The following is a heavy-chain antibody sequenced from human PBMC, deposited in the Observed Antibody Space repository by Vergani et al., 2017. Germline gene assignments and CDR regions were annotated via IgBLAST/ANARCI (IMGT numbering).Heavy chain of an antibody. V-gene: IGHV3-30-3*01. Sequence: QVQLVESGGGVVQPGGSLRLSCAASGFTFSSYAVHWVRQAPGKGLEWVAIISNDGNNKYYADSVRGRFTISRDNSKNTLYLEMNSLRVEDTAVYYCAKGYSSSSEEIDYWGQGTLVTVSS. CDR3: AKGYSSSSEEIDY. J-gene: IGHJ4*02. CDR1: GFTFSSYA. D-gene: IGHD6-6*01. CDR2: ISNDGNNK.